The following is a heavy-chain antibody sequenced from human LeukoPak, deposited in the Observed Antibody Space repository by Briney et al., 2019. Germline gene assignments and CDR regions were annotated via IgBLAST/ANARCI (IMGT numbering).Heavy chain of an antibody. CDR1: GGSISSYY. CDR2: ISYSGST. V-gene: IGHV4-59*01. CDR3: ARYGRSGYYFDY. Sequence: PSETLSLTCTVSGGSISSYYWSWIRQPPGKGLEWIGYISYSGSTNYNPSLKSRITISVDTSKNQFSLKLSSGTAADTAVYYCARYGRSGYYFDYWGQGTLVTVSS. D-gene: IGHD3-3*01. J-gene: IGHJ4*02.